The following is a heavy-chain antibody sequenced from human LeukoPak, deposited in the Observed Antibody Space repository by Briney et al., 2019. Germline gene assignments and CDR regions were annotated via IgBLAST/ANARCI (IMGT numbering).Heavy chain of an antibody. CDR2: ISSSSSYI. Sequence: GGSLRLSCAASGFTFSSYSMNWVRQAPGKGLEWVSSISSSSSYIYYADSVKGRFTISRDNAKNSLYLQMNSLRAEDTAVYYCAYTEGYCSSTSCYPLDYWGQGTLVTVSS. V-gene: IGHV3-21*01. D-gene: IGHD2-2*01. CDR3: AYTEGYCSSTSCYPLDY. CDR1: GFTFSSYS. J-gene: IGHJ4*02.